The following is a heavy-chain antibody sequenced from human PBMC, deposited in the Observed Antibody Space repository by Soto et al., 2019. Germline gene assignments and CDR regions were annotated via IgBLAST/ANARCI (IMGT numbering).Heavy chain of an antibody. CDR1: GFTFSSYS. CDR2: ISSSGGSI. CDR3: ARAPYYYDSSAYYYHWYFDL. Sequence: GGSLRLSCAASGFTFSSYSMNWVRQAPGKGLEWVSSISSSGGSIYYADSVKGRFTISRDNAKNSLYPQMNSLRAEDTAVYYCARAPYYYDSSAYYYHWYFDLWGRGTLVTVSS. D-gene: IGHD3-22*01. V-gene: IGHV3-21*01. J-gene: IGHJ2*01.